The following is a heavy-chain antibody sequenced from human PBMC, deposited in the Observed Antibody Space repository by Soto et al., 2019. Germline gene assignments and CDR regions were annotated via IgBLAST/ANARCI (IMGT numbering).Heavy chain of an antibody. D-gene: IGHD6-19*01. J-gene: IGHJ5*02. CDR3: ARHQTGYSSGWYGGWFDP. V-gene: IGHV4-39*01. Sequence: SETLSLTCTVSGGSINSSSYYCGWIRQPPGKGLEWIGSIYYSGSTYYNPSLKSRVTISVDTSKNQFSLKLSSVTAADTAVYYCARHQTGYSSGWYGGWFDPWGQGTLVTVSS. CDR2: IYYSGST. CDR1: GGSINSSSYY.